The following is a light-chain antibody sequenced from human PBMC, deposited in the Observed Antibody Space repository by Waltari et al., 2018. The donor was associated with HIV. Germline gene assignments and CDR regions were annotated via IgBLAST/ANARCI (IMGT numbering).Light chain of an antibody. CDR1: SSNIGSDT. J-gene: IGLJ2*01. CDR3: ATWDDSLNGPV. Sequence: SVLTQPPSASGTPGQSVTISCSGSSSNIGSDTVNWYQHLPGTAPKLLIHTNDQRPSGVPDRFSGSKSGTSASLAISGLQSADESDYYCATWDDSLNGPVFGGGTKLTVL. V-gene: IGLV1-44*01. CDR2: TND.